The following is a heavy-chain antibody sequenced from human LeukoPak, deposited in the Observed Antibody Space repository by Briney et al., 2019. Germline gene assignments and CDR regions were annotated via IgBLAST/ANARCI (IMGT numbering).Heavy chain of an antibody. CDR1: GGSISSGGYS. J-gene: IGHJ4*02. CDR2: IYHSGST. D-gene: IGHD3-3*01. V-gene: IGHV4-30-2*01. CDR3: ARSPGVGNRGLSDY. Sequence: SETLSLTCAVSGGSISSGGYSWSWIRQPPGKGLEWIGYIYHSGSTYYNPSLKSRVTISVDRSKNQFSLKLSSVTAADTAVYYCARSPGVGNRGLSDYWGQGTLVTVSS.